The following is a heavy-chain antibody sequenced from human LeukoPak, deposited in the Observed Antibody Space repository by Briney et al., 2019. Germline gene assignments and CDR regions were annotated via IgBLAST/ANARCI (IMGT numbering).Heavy chain of an antibody. V-gene: IGHV3-21*01. CDR1: GFTFSGYS. J-gene: IGHJ6*02. Sequence: GGSLRLSCAASGFTFSGYSLNWVRQAPGKGLEWISSISSSISYIYYADSVRGRFTISRDNAKNSLYLQMNSLRAEDTAVYYCARQGMVQYYYYYGMDVWGQGTTVTFSS. CDR2: ISSSISYI. CDR3: ARQGMVQYYYYYGMDV. D-gene: IGHD2-8*01.